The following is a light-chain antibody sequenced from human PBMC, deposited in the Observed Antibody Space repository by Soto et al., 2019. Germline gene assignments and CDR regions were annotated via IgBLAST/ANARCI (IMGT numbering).Light chain of an antibody. CDR1: QSAGIY. J-gene: IGKJ2*01. Sequence: EIVLTQSPARLSLSPGERATLSCRASQSAGIYVAWYQQRPGQAPRLLIYDGSIRATGVPARFSGSWSGTDFTLTISSLEAEDSAVYHCQPRYYWYTFGHGTKLEIK. V-gene: IGKV3-11*01. CDR2: DGS. CDR3: QPRYYWYT.